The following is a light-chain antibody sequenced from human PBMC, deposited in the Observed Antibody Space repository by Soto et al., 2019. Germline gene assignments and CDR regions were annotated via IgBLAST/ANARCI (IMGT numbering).Light chain of an antibody. CDR3: QQYDKWPYT. Sequence: ENVLTQSPATLSVSPGERDTLSCRTSQIIGTNLAWYQQKPGQAPRLLIYGAFIRATGFSVRFRGTGSGSEFTLTISSLQSEDCALYYCQQYDKWPYTFGQGTNLEIK. CDR1: QIIGTN. CDR2: GAF. V-gene: IGKV3-15*01. J-gene: IGKJ2*01.